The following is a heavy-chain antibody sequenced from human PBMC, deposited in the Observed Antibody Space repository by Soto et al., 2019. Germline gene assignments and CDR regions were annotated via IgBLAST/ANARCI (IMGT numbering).Heavy chain of an antibody. CDR1: GDSVSSNSAA. CDR3: ARAGDIVVVPAASYYYYYGMDV. CDR2: TYYRSKWYN. D-gene: IGHD2-2*01. Sequence: SQTLSLTCAISGDSVSSNSAAWNWIRQSPSRGLEWLGRTYYRSKWYNDYAVSVKSRITINPDTSKNQFSLQLNSVTPEDTAVYYCARAGDIVVVPAASYYYYYGMDVWGHGTTGTISS. V-gene: IGHV6-1*01. J-gene: IGHJ6*02.